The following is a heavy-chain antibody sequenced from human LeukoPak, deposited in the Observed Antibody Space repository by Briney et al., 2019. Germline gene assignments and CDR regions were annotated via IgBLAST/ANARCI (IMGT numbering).Heavy chain of an antibody. CDR3: ARRGYCSSTSCSEYNWFDP. V-gene: IGHV5-10-1*01. Sequence: GESLKISCKGSGYSFTSYWISWVRQMPGKGLEWMGRIDPSGSYTNYSPSFQGHVTISADKSISTAYLQWSSLKASDTAMCYCARRGYCSSTSCSEYNWFDPWGQGTLVTVSS. D-gene: IGHD2-2*01. CDR1: GYSFTSYW. J-gene: IGHJ5*02. CDR2: IDPSGSYT.